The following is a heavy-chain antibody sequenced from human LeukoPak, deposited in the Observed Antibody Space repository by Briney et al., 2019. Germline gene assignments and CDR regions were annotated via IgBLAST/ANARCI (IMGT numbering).Heavy chain of an antibody. D-gene: IGHD2/OR15-2a*01. Sequence: GGSLRLSCAGSGFSFGSNTMSWVRQAPGRGLEWVSAISNNGGRTDYADSVKGRFTISRDNSKSTLYLRMDSLRADDTAGYYCARDEDTSALSEYWGQGTLVTVSS. CDR3: ARDEDTSALSEY. CDR2: ISNNGGRT. V-gene: IGHV3-23*01. J-gene: IGHJ4*02. CDR1: GFSFGSNT.